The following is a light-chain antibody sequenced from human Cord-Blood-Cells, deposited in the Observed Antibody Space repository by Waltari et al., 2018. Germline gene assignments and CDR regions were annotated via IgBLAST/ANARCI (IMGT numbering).Light chain of an antibody. CDR2: GAS. Sequence: IVLQPSPRTLSLSPAERATRPCRASQSVSSSYLAWYQQKPGQAPRLLIYGASSRATGIPDRFSGSGSGTDFTLTISRLEPEDFAVYYCQQYGSPRGYTFGQGTKLEIK. V-gene: IGKV3-20*01. CDR3: QQYGSPRGYT. J-gene: IGKJ2*01. CDR1: QSVSSSY.